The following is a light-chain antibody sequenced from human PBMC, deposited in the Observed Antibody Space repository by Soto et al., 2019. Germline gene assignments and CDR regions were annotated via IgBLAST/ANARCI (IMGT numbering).Light chain of an antibody. CDR1: QSVSSSY. CDR2: GTS. CDR3: HQDINLPWT. Sequence: EIVLTQSPGTLSLSPGERATLSCRASQSVSSSYLAWYQQKPGQAPRLLMYGTSTRATGIPVRFTGSGAGTDFTLTISSLQPEDFAVYFCHQDINLPWTFGQGTKVDIK. V-gene: IGKV3-20*01. J-gene: IGKJ1*01.